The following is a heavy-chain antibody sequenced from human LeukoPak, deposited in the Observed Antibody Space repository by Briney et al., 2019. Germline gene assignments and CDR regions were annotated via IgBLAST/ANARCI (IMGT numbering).Heavy chain of an antibody. V-gene: IGHV1-3*01. CDR1: GYTFTSYA. CDR3: ARGLVVVPAAIEEGYDAFDI. Sequence: ASVKVSCKASGYTFTSYAMHWVRQAPGQRLEWMGWINAGNGNTKYSQKFQGRVTITRDTSASTAYMELSSLRSEDTAVYYCARGLVVVPAAIEEGYDAFDIWGQGTMVTVSS. CDR2: INAGNGNT. D-gene: IGHD2-2*01. J-gene: IGHJ3*02.